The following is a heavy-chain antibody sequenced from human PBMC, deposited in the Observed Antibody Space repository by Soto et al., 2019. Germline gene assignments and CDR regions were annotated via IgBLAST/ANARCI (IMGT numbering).Heavy chain of an antibody. CDR1: GFTFSSYS. CDR3: ARPFGSSRDFYYYYGMDV. V-gene: IGHV3-21*01. Sequence: EVQLVESGGGLVKPGGSLRLSCAASGFTFSSYSMNWVRQAPGKGLEWVSSISSSSSYIYYADSVKGRFTISRDNAKNSLYLQMNSLRAEDTAVYYCARPFGSSRDFYYYYGMDVWGQGTTVTVSS. D-gene: IGHD6-13*01. CDR2: ISSSSSYI. J-gene: IGHJ6*02.